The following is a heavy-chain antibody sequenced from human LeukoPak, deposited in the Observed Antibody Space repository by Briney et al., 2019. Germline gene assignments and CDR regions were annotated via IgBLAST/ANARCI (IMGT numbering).Heavy chain of an antibody. CDR1: GFSLADSY. V-gene: IGHV3-11*01. Sequence: GGSLRLSCAASGFSLADSYMAWVRQAPGRGLEWVSYFSSGGGTIYYVDSVRGRFTVSRDNAQNSLYLQMNSLRAEDTAVCYCARDLQQLSTDAFDVWGQGTMVTVSS. CDR3: ARDLQQLSTDAFDV. J-gene: IGHJ3*01. CDR2: FSSGGGTI. D-gene: IGHD6-13*01.